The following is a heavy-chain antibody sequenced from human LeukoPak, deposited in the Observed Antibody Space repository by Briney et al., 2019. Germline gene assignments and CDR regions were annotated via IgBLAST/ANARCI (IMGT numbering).Heavy chain of an antibody. CDR1: GYTFTGYY. V-gene: IGHV1-2*06. CDR3: ARSKSVKYSSSWCFDY. D-gene: IGHD6-13*01. CDR2: INPNSGGT. Sequence: ASVKVPCKASGYTFTGYYMHWVRQAPGQGLEWMGRINPNSGGTNYAQKFQGRVTMTRDTSISTAYMELSRLRSDDTAVYYCARSKSVKYSSSWCFDYWGQGTLVTVSS. J-gene: IGHJ4*02.